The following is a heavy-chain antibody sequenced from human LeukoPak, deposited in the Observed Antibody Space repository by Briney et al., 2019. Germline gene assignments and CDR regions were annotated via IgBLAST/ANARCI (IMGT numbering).Heavy chain of an antibody. CDR1: GFTFSSYW. CDR2: IKQDGSEK. D-gene: IGHD3-22*01. Sequence: GGSLRLSCAASGFTFSSYWMSWVRQAPGKGLEWVANIKQDGSEKYYVDSVKGRFTISRDNAKNSLYLQMNSLRAEDTAVYYCARDPVTETYYYDSSGYLDYWGQGTLVTVSS. J-gene: IGHJ4*02. CDR3: ARDPVTETYYYDSSGYLDY. V-gene: IGHV3-7*01.